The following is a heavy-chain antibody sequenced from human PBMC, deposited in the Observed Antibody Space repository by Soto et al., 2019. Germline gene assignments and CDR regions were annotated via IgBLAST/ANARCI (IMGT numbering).Heavy chain of an antibody. D-gene: IGHD3-3*01. Sequence: QVQLQESGPGLVKPSQTLSLTCTVSGGSISSGGYYWSWIRQHPGKGLEWIGYIYYSGSTYYNPSLNSRVTISVATSKNKFALKLSCVTAADTAVYYCARANDFWSGYYSGYYYYYGMDVWGQGTTVTVSS. V-gene: IGHV4-31*03. CDR2: IYYSGST. J-gene: IGHJ6*02. CDR3: ARANDFWSGYYSGYYYYYGMDV. CDR1: GGSISSGGYY.